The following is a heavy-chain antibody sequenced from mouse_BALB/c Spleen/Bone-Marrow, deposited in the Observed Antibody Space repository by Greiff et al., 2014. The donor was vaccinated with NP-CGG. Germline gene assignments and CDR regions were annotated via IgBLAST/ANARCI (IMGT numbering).Heavy chain of an antibody. CDR1: GYTFTNYW. V-gene: IGHV1-5*01. CDR2: IYPGNNDA. CDR3: ARNWDWVFAY. D-gene: IGHD4-1*01. J-gene: IGHJ3*01. Sequence: EVQLQQSGTVLARPGASLRMSCKASGYTFTNYWINWIKQRPGQGLEWIGAIYPGNNDAKYTQKFKAKVKLTAVTSTSTADMELSSLTNEDSAVYYCARNWDWVFAYWGQGTLVTVSA.